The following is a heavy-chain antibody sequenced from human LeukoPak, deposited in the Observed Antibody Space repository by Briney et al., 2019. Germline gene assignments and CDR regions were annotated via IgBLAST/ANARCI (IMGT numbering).Heavy chain of an antibody. CDR3: ARVAGQAYHYDY. Sequence: GGSLRLSCTVSGFAFSTYSMYWVRLAPAQGVEWVSSITSSSSYIYYAYSVKGRLTISRENAENSLYQHMNSLRAEDTAVYYCARVAGQAYHYDYWGQGHLVTVSS. J-gene: IGHJ4*02. V-gene: IGHV3-21*01. CDR2: ITSSSSYI. CDR1: GFAFSTYS. D-gene: IGHD3-10*01.